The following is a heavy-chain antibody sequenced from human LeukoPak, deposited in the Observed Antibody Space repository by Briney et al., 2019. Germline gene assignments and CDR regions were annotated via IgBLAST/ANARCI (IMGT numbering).Heavy chain of an antibody. CDR1: GYSISSGYY. CDR3: ARHVKGAIFGVILPYYFDY. V-gene: IGHV4-38-2*01. D-gene: IGHD3-3*01. Sequence: SETLSLTCAVSGYSISSGYYWGWIRQPPGKGLEWIGSIFHSGSTYYNPSLKSRVTISVDTSKNQFSLKLSSVTAADTAMYYCARHVKGAIFGVILPYYFDYWGQGTPVTVSS. CDR2: IFHSGST. J-gene: IGHJ4*02.